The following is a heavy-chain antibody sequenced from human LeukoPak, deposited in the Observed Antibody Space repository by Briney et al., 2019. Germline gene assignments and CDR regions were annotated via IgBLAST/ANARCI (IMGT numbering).Heavy chain of an antibody. D-gene: IGHD5-24*01. CDR1: GFTFSDYY. CDR2: ISSSGSTI. CDR3: AVGRLRDGYIQLPGDEYFQH. Sequence: MTGGSLRLSCAASGFTFSDYYMSWIRQAPGKGLEWVSYISSSGSTIYYADSVKGRFTISRDNAKNSLYLQMNSLRAEDTAVYYCAVGRLRDGYIQLPGDEYFQHWGQGTLVTVSS. J-gene: IGHJ1*01. V-gene: IGHV3-11*01.